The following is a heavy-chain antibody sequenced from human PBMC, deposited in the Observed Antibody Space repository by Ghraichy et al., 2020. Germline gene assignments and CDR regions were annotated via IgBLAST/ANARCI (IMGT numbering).Heavy chain of an antibody. CDR1: GFTFSSYA. CDR3: AKDEVIAAADLEYFQH. V-gene: IGHV3-23*01. J-gene: IGHJ1*01. Sequence: GGSLRLSCAASGFTFSSYAMSWVRQAPGKGLEWVSAISGSGGSTYYADSVKGRFTISRDNSKNTLYLQMNSLRAEDTAVYYCAKDEVIAAADLEYFQHWGQGTLVTVSS. D-gene: IGHD6-13*01. CDR2: ISGSGGST.